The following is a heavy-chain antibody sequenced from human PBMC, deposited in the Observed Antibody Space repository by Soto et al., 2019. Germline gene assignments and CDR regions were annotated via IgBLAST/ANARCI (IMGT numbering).Heavy chain of an antibody. CDR2: VDPSRGSA. Sequence: QAQLLQSGAEVKKPGASVKVSCKASGYTFINYFIHWVRQAPGQRLEWIGIVDPSRGSADYAQKFQRRVTMASGFAPTTVFPELSSLSSEATAVLSRSQPLIGKAFDLWRQGTTVTVSS. V-gene: IGHV1-46*01. D-gene: IGHD2-21*01. CDR3: SQPLIGKAFDL. CDR1: GYTFINYF. J-gene: IGHJ3*01.